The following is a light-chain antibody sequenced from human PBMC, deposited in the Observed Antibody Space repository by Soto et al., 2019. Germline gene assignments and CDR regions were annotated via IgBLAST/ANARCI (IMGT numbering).Light chain of an antibody. CDR1: QSISGW. CDR3: QQYETCPLT. J-gene: IGKJ4*01. Sequence: DIQMPQSPATLYASLGDRVTIGCRASQSISGWLAWYQQKPGKAPKLLIYKASILESGFPSRFSGSGSATEFTLTISSLQTEEWASYYCQQYETCPLTFGGGTKV. V-gene: IGKV1-5*03. CDR2: KAS.